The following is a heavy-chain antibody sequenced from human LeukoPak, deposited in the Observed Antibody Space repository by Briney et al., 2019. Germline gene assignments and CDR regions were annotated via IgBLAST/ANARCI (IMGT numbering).Heavy chain of an antibody. V-gene: IGHV4-39*01. CDR3: ARNSSSGWFDF. D-gene: IGHD6-19*01. CDR2: IYYSGST. Sequence: SETLSLTCTVSGDSISSHNDYWGWIRQPPGKGLEWIGSIYYSGSTFYNPSLKSRVTISVDTSKNQFSLRLTSVNVADTAVYYYARNSSSGWFDFWGQGTLVTVSS. CDR1: GDSISSHNDY. J-gene: IGHJ4*02.